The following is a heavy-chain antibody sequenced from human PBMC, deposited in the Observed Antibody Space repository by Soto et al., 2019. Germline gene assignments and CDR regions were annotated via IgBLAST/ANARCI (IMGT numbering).Heavy chain of an antibody. J-gene: IGHJ4*01. Sequence: SVKVSCKASGYTFTSHYMHWLRQAPGQGFEWMGVINPSGGSTTYAQKFQGRVIMTRDTSTSTVYMDLSSLTSEDTAVYDSASVSYSSAFDDRGNGPLVTVSS. CDR1: GYTFTSHY. CDR3: ASVSYSSAFDD. CDR2: INPSGGST. V-gene: IGHV1-46*01. D-gene: IGHD3-10*01.